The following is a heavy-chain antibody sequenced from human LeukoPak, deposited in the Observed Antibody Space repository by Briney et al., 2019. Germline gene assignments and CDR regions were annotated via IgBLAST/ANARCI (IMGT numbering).Heavy chain of an antibody. D-gene: IGHD3-16*01. V-gene: IGHV3-23*01. CDR1: GFTFSSYA. J-gene: IGHJ1*01. Sequence: GGSLRLSCAASGFTFSSYAMSWVRQAPGKGLEWVSGISPSGGITYYTDSVRGRFTISRDNSKNTQSLQMNSLRAEDTAVYYCAKDDDWGRYKHWGQGTLVTVSS. CDR2: ISPSGGIT. CDR3: AKDDDWGRYKH.